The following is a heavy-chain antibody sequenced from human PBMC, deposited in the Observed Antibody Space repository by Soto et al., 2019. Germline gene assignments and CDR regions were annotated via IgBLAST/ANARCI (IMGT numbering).Heavy chain of an antibody. V-gene: IGHV1-69*02. J-gene: IGHJ4*02. CDR2: IIPILGIA. CDR1: GGTFSSYT. CDR3: ARAREYSYGHGEPEDY. D-gene: IGHD6-6*01. Sequence: QVQLVQSGAEVKKPGSSVKVSCKASGGTFSSYTISWVRQAPGQGLEWMGRIIPILGIANYAQKFQGRVTITADKSTSTAYMELSSLRSEDTAVYYCARAREYSYGHGEPEDYWGQGTLVTVSS.